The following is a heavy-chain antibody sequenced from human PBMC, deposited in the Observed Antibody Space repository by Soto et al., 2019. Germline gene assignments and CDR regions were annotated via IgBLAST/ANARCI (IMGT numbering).Heavy chain of an antibody. Sequence: GESLKISCKGSGYSFTSYWISWVRQMPGKGLEWMGRIDPSDSYTNYSPSFQGHVTISADKSISTAYLQWSSLKASDTAMYYCARTSTMIVVVPGYGMDVWGQGTTVTSP. CDR1: GYSFTSYW. CDR2: IDPSDSYT. D-gene: IGHD3-22*01. J-gene: IGHJ6*02. V-gene: IGHV5-10-1*01. CDR3: ARTSTMIVVVPGYGMDV.